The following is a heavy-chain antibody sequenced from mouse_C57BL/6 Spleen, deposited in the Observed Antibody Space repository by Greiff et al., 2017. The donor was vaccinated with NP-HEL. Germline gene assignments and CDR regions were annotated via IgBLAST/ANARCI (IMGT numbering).Heavy chain of an antibody. D-gene: IGHD2-3*01. CDR3: AIRRHFTVDGMDY. CDR1: GYSFTGYY. CDR2: IYPYNGVS. Sequence: EVQLQESGPELVKPGASVKISCKASGYSFTGYYMHWVKQSHGNILEWIGYIYPYNGVSSYNQKFKGKATLTVDKSSSTAYMELRSLTSEDPAVYYCAIRRHFTVDGMDYWGQGTSVTVTS. J-gene: IGHJ4*01. V-gene: IGHV1-31*01.